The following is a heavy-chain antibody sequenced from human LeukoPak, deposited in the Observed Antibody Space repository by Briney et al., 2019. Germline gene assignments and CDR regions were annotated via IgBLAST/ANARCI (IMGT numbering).Heavy chain of an antibody. CDR1: GFTFTTHW. CDR3: RGSGSRFDY. D-gene: IGHD3-10*01. CDR2: IKPDGSDT. V-gene: IGHV3-74*01. Sequence: GGSLRLSCGASGFTFTTHWIHWVRQAPGKGLVWVSRIKPDGSDTNYADSVKGRFTISRDNAKNTVYLQMNSLRAEDTAVYYCRGSGSRFDYWGQGTLVTVSS. J-gene: IGHJ4*02.